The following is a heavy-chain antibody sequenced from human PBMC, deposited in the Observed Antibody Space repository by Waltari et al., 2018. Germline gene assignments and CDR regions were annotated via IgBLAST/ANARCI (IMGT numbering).Heavy chain of an antibody. J-gene: IGHJ6*02. CDR3: VSDSSGSYYYYGMDV. CDR2: INPNSGGT. Sequence: QVQLVQSGAEVKNPGASVKVSCKASGYTFTGYYMHWVRQAPGQGLVWMGWINPNSGGTNYAQKFQGRVTMTRDTSISTAYMGLSRLRSDDTAVYYCVSDSSGSYYYYGMDVWGQGTTVTVSS. D-gene: IGHD3-22*01. V-gene: IGHV1-2*02. CDR1: GYTFTGYY.